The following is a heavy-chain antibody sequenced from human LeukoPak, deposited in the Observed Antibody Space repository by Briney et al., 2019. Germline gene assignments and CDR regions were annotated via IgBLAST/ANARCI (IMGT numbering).Heavy chain of an antibody. D-gene: IGHD3-10*01. CDR3: SRDGLDYYGSGSYRGSDY. CDR1: GFTVSTNY. Sequence: GGSLRLSCEASGFTVSTNYMSWVRQAPGKGLEYIGFIRTKDFGGTTEYAASVKGRFTISRDDSKSIAYLQIHSLKSEDTAVYYCSRDGLDYYGSGSYRGSDYWGQGTLVTVSS. CDR2: IRTKDFGGTT. V-gene: IGHV3-22*01. J-gene: IGHJ4*02.